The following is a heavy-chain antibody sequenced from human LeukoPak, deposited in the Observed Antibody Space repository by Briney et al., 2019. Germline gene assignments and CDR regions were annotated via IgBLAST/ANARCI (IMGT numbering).Heavy chain of an antibody. CDR2: INHSGST. CDR3: ASRPAQIDY. Sequence: SETLSLTCAVYGGSFSGYYWSWNRQPPGKGLEWIGEINHSGSTNYNPSLKSRVTISVDTSKNQFSLKLSSVTAADTAVYYCASRPAQIDYWGQGTLVTVSS. J-gene: IGHJ4*02. V-gene: IGHV4-34*01. CDR1: GGSFSGYY.